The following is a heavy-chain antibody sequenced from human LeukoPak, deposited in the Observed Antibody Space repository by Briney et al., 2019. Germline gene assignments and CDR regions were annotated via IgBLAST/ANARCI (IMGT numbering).Heavy chain of an antibody. D-gene: IGHD4-11*01. J-gene: IGHJ4*02. Sequence: SETLSLTCTVSGGSISSYYWSWIRQPAGKGLEWIGRIYPSGSTNYYPSLKSRVTVSVDTSKNQFSLKLGSVTAADTAVYYCARLHPLHSHGFDYWGQGTPVTVSS. CDR3: ARLHPLHSHGFDY. CDR1: GGSISSYY. V-gene: IGHV4-4*07. CDR2: IYPSGST.